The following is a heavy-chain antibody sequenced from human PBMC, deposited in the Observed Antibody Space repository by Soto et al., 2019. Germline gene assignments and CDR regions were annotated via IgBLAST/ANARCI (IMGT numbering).Heavy chain of an antibody. D-gene: IGHD6-13*01. CDR3: AGQHLVVGSCDL. CDR1: GGSISSSDW. V-gene: IGHV4-4*02. J-gene: IGHJ2*01. Sequence: QVQLQESGPGLVKPSGTLSLTCAVSGGSISSSDWWSWVRQPPGKGLEWVGEIYHSGFTNYNPALESRVSISVDQSKNQVSLQLSCVTAAAAAVYYCAGQHLVVGSCDLCGRGTLVAVS. CDR2: IYHSGFT.